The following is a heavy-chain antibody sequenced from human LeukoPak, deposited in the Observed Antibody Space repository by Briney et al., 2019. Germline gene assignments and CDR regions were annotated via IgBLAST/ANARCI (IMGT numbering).Heavy chain of an antibody. J-gene: IGHJ4*02. D-gene: IGHD6-13*01. V-gene: IGHV3-48*04. CDR1: GFIFRDYT. CDR3: AREIVAAGTGDY. CDR2: ITGSSGTI. Sequence: GGSLRLSCGASGFIFRDYTMNWFRQAPGKGLEWISYITGSSGTIHYADSMLGRFTVSRDNAKSSLYLQMNSLRAEDTAIYYCAREIVAAGTGDYWGQGTLVIVSS.